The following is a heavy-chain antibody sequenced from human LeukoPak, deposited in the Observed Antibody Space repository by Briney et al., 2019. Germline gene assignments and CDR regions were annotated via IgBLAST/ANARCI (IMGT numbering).Heavy chain of an antibody. J-gene: IGHJ4*02. CDR1: GFTVSSNY. CDR2: IYSGGST. CDR3: ARVIAAAVTYYFDY. D-gene: IGHD6-13*01. V-gene: IGHV3-53*01. Sequence: GGSLRLSCAASGFTVSSNYMSWVRQAPGKGLEWVSVIYSGGSTYYPDSVTGRFTISRDNTKNTLYLQMNSLRAEDTAVYYCARVIAAAVTYYFDYWGQGTLVTVSS.